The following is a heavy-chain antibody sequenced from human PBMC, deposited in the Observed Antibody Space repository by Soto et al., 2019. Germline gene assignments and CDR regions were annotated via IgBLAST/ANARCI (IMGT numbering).Heavy chain of an antibody. Sequence: QVQLVQSGAEVKKPGAAVKVSCKPSGYTFTSYDINWVRQATGQGPEWMGWMNPNNGATGYAQKFQGRVTMTRDTSMTTAYRELSSLRSEDTAVYYCARVYGSSLDYWGQGSLVTVSS. V-gene: IGHV1-8*01. J-gene: IGHJ4*02. D-gene: IGHD3-10*01. CDR1: GYTFTSYD. CDR2: MNPNNGAT. CDR3: ARVYGSSLDY.